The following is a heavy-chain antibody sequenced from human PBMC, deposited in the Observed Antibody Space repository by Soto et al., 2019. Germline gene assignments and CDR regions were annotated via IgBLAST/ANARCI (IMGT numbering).Heavy chain of an antibody. CDR3: NRAPATAYFDS. CDR1: GFTFADYA. CDR2: IRSKASGGTT. Sequence: SLRLSCAASGFTFADYALSWLRQAPGKGLELVGFIRSKASGGTTQYAASVKDRFTISRDDSKSIAYLQMNSLRTEDTAVYYSNRAPATAYFDSWGQQTLVPVSS. V-gene: IGHV3-49*03. D-gene: IGHD3-10*01. J-gene: IGHJ4*02.